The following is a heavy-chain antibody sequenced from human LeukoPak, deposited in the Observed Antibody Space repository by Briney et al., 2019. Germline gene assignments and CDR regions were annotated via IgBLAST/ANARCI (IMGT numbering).Heavy chain of an antibody. CDR3: ARGGTYDI. J-gene: IGHJ3*02. V-gene: IGHV3-7*01. CDR1: GFTFSMYW. CDR2: LKQDGSQT. Sequence: PGGSLRLSCVASGFTFSMYWMTWFRQAPGEGLEWVANLKQDGSQTNYVDSVKGRFTISRDNAKKSLYLQMNSLRGEDTAVYYCARGGTYDIWGQGTRVTVSS.